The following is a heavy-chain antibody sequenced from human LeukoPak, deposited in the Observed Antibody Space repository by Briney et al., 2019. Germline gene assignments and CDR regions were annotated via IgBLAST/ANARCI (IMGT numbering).Heavy chain of an antibody. Sequence: ASMKVSCKASGYTFPSYFMDGVRQAPGQGLEWMGGINPTGGSTPYAQKFQGGVTMQRDTSTSTVYRELSSLRSEDTAVYSCARTAARRFGYWGQGTLVTVSS. J-gene: IGHJ4*02. CDR1: GYTFPSYF. D-gene: IGHD6-6*01. CDR2: INPTGGST. CDR3: ARTAARRFGY. V-gene: IGHV1-46*01.